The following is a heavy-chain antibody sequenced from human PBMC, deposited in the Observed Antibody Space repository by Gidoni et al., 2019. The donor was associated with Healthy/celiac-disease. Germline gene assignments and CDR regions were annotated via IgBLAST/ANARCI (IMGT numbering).Heavy chain of an antibody. CDR2: INHSGST. CDR3: ARPRRGDQRYFDL. D-gene: IGHD2-21*01. Sequence: QVQLQQLGAGLLNPSETLSLTCAVYGGPFSGYYWSWIRQPPGKRLEWIGEINHSGSTNYNPSLKSRVTISVDTSKNQFSLKLSSVTAADAAVYYCARPRRGDQRYFDLWGRGTLVTVSS. CDR1: GGPFSGYY. V-gene: IGHV4-34*01. J-gene: IGHJ2*01.